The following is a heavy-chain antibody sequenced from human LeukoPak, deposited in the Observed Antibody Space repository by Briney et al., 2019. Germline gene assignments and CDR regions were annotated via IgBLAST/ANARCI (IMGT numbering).Heavy chain of an antibody. CDR1: GFTFSSYS. Sequence: PGGSLRLSCAASGFTFSSYSMNWVRQAPGKGLEWVSSISSSSSYIYYADSVKGRFTISRDNAKNSLYLQMNSLRAEDTAVYYCARETPTDSDTFDYWGQGTLVTVSS. D-gene: IGHD4-17*01. CDR3: ARETPTDSDTFDY. J-gene: IGHJ4*02. V-gene: IGHV3-21*01. CDR2: ISSSSSYI.